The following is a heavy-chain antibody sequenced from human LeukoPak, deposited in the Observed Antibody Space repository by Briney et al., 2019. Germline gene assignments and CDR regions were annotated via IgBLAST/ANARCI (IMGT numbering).Heavy chain of an antibody. J-gene: IGHJ4*02. CDR1: GFTFSDYY. CDR2: ISSSGSYI. Sequence: GGSLRLSCAASGFTFSDYYMSWIRQAPGKGLEWVSSISSSGSYIYYADSVKGRFTISRDSAKNSLYLQMNSLRAEDTAVYYCARGWGYCSSTSCYALDYWGQGTLVTVSS. V-gene: IGHV3-11*04. D-gene: IGHD2-2*01. CDR3: ARGWGYCSSTSCYALDY.